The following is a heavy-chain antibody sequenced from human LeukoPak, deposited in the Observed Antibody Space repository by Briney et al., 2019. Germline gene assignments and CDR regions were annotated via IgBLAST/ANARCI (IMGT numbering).Heavy chain of an antibody. J-gene: IGHJ4*02. V-gene: IGHV4-39*07. CDR1: GGSISSSSYY. CDR2: IYYSGST. Sequence: SETLSLTCTVSGGSISSSSYYWGWIRQPPGKGLEWIGSIYYSGSTNYNPSLKSRVTISVDTSKNQFSLKLSSVTAADTAVYYCARGWELYFDYWGQGTLVTVSS. D-gene: IGHD1-26*01. CDR3: ARGWELYFDY.